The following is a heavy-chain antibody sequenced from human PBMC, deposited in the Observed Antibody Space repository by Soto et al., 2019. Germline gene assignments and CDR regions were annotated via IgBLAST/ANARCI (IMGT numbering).Heavy chain of an antibody. CDR2: IYYSGST. Sequence: SETLSLTCTVPGGSISSGGYYWSWIRQHPGKGLEWIGYIYYSGSTYYNPSLKSRVTISVDRSKNQFSLKLSSVTAADTAVYYCAAGGGLPRYYWGQGTLVTVSS. J-gene: IGHJ4*02. V-gene: IGHV4-31*03. D-gene: IGHD5-12*01. CDR3: AAGGGLPRYY. CDR1: GGSISSGGYY.